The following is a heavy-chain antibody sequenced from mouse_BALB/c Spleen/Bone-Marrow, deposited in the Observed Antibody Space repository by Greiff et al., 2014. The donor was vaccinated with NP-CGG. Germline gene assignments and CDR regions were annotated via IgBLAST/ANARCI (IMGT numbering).Heavy chain of an antibody. V-gene: IGHV1-5*01. CDR2: IYPGNSDT. D-gene: IGHD2-4*01. CDR3: THDYDYYAMNY. CDR1: GYTFTSYW. J-gene: IGHJ4*01. Sequence: VQLQQSGTVLARPGASVKMSSKASGYTFTSYWMHWVKQRPGQGLEWIGAIYPGNSDTSYNQKFKGKAKLTAVTSTSTAYMELSSLTNEDSAVYYCTHDYDYYAMNYWGQGTSVTVSS.